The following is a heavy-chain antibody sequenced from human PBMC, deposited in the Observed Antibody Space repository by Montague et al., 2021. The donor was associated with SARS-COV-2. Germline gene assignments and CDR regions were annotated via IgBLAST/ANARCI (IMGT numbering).Heavy chain of an antibody. CDR3: ARVPLYFEGFDS. J-gene: IGHJ4*02. Sequence: SETLSLTCAVLVGSLSNNYWTWVRQPPGKGLERIGEVNQSGGTTPSNPXHKGRVKISVDRSSNQMSLNLESVTAADTAVYYCARVPLYFEGFDSWGPGIMVAVSS. D-gene: IGHD3-9*01. CDR2: VNQSGGT. V-gene: IGHV4-34*01. CDR1: VGSLSNNY.